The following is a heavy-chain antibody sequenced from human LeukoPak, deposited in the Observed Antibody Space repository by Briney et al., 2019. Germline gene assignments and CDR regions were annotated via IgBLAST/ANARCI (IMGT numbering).Heavy chain of an antibody. J-gene: IGHJ4*02. CDR1: GFTFTNAW. CDR3: TTGGYV. V-gene: IGHV3-15*01. CDR2: IKSKTAGGTT. D-gene: IGHD5-12*01. Sequence: GGSLRLSCAASGFTFTNAWMSWVRQAPGKGLEWVGRIKSKTAGGTTDYAAPVKGRFTISRDESENTLYQKMNSLKSEDTAVYYCTTGGYVWGQGTLVTVSS.